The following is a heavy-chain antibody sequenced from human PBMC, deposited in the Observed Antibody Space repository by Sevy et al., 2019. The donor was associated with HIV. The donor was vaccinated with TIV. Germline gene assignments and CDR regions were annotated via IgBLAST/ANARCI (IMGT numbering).Heavy chain of an antibody. D-gene: IGHD3-3*01. CDR2: IWLTGAK. Sequence: GGSLRLSCTVSGFTVSSNFISWVRQAPGKGLEWVSVIWLTGAKYYADSVKGRFTISRDNSKNTVYLDMNSLRAEDTAVYYCARGKHVSDYYGSFDYWGQGTLVTVSS. V-gene: IGHV3-53*01. J-gene: IGHJ4*02. CDR1: GFTVSSNF. CDR3: ARGKHVSDYYGSFDY.